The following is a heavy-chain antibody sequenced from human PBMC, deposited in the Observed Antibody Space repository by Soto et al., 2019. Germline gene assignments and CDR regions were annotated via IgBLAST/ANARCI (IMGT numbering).Heavy chain of an antibody. D-gene: IGHD3-9*01. CDR1: GFTFSKYA. V-gene: IGHV3-23*01. J-gene: IGHJ6*03. CDR3: AKHYYILTGYYTGYYYYYMDV. CDR2: ISNYGGST. Sequence: EVQLLESGGGLVQPGGSLRLSCAASGFTFSKYAMSWVRQAPGKGLEWVSAISNYGGSTYYADSVKGRFTISRDSSKNTLYLQMNTLRPEDTAVYYCAKHYYILTGYYTGYYYYYMDVWGIGTTVTVSS.